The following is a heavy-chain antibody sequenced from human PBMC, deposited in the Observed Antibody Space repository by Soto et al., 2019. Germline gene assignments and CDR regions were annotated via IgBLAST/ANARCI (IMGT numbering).Heavy chain of an antibody. CDR1: GFTFSSYA. V-gene: IGHV3-23*01. D-gene: IGHD4-17*01. CDR2: ISGSDGST. Sequence: GSLRLSCAASGFTFSSYAMSWVRQAPGKGLEWVSGISGSDGSTYYADSVKGRFTISRDNSKNTLYLQMNSLRAEDTAVYYCAKTSTVTSYWFDPWGQGTLVTVSS. J-gene: IGHJ5*02. CDR3: AKTSTVTSYWFDP.